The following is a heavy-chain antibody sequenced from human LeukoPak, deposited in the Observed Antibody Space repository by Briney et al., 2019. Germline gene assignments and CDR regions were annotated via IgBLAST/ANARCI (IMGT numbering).Heavy chain of an antibody. CDR3: ARDYYDSSGYYVIEAFDI. D-gene: IGHD3-22*01. CDR2: IYTSGST. CDR1: GGSISSYY. J-gene: IGHJ3*02. Sequence: WETLSLTCTVSGGSISSYYWSWIRQPAGKGLEWIGRIYTSGSTNYNPSLKSRVTMSVDTSKNQFSLKLSSVTAADTAVYYCARDYYDSSGYYVIEAFDIWGQGTMVTVSS. V-gene: IGHV4-4*07.